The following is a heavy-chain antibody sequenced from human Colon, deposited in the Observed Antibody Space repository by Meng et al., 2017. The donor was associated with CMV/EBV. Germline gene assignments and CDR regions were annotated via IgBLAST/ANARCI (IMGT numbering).Heavy chain of an antibody. V-gene: IGHV3-7*01. D-gene: IGHD1-1*01. CDR2: IKQDGSEK. CDR1: GFTFSSYW. J-gene: IGHJ6*02. CDR3: ARDGTVYYYGMDV. Sequence: GESLKISCAASGFTFSSYWMNWVRQAPGKGLGWVANIKQDGSEKYYVDSVKGRFTISRDNAKNSLYLQMNSLRAEDTAVYYCARDGTVYYYGMDVWGQGTTVTVSS.